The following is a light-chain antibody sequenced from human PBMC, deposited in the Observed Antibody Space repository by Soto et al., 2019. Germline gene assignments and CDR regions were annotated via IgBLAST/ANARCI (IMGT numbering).Light chain of an antibody. CDR2: AAS. CDR1: QGISSY. Sequence: AIRMTQSPSSLSASTGDRVTITCRASQGISSYLAWYQQKPGKAPKLLIYAASTLQSGVPSRFSGSGSGTDFTLTISCLQSEDFATYYCQQSYSTPYTFGQGTTLEIK. J-gene: IGKJ2*01. V-gene: IGKV1-8*01. CDR3: QQSYSTPYT.